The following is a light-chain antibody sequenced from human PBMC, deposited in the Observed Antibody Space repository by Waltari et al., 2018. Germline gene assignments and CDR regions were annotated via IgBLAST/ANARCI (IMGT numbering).Light chain of an antibody. V-gene: IGLV2-8*01. J-gene: IGLJ2*01. CDR3: SSYAGSNKNVV. Sequence: QSALTQPPSASGSPGQSVTISCTGTSSDVGGYTYVSWYQQHPGKAPKHMIYEVSKRPSGGPDRFSGSKSGNTASLTVSGLQAEDEAVYDCSSYAGSNKNVVFGGGTKLTVL. CDR2: EVS. CDR1: SSDVGGYTY.